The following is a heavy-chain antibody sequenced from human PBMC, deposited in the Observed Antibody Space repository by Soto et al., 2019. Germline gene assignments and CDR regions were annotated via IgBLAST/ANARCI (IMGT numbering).Heavy chain of an antibody. V-gene: IGHV4-39*01. D-gene: IGHD2-8*01. J-gene: IGHJ4*02. Sequence: ASETLSLTCTVSGGSISSSSYYWGWIRQPPGKGLEWIGSIYYSGSTYYNPSLKSRVTISVDTSKNQFSLKLSSVTAADTAVYYCARQGIVLMVYAGGFDYWGQGTLVTVSS. CDR3: ARQGIVLMVYAGGFDY. CDR2: IYYSGST. CDR1: GGSISSSSYY.